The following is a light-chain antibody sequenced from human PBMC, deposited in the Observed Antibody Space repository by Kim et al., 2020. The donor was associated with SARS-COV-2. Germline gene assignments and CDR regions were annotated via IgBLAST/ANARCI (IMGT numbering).Light chain of an antibody. CDR3: QQYSTSSWT. Sequence: DIQMTQSPSTLSASVGDRVTVTCRASQTINTWLAWYQQKPGKAPKLLISKASTLETGVPSRFSGSGSGTEFTLTISSLQPDDFATYFCQQYSTSSWTFGQGTKVDIK. J-gene: IGKJ1*01. CDR1: QTINTW. CDR2: KAS. V-gene: IGKV1-5*03.